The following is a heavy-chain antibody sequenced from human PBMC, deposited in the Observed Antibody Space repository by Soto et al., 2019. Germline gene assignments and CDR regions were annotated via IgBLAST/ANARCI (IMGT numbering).Heavy chain of an antibody. V-gene: IGHV4-31*03. CDR3: AREDGRWGFDD. D-gene: IGHD3-16*01. CDR1: GGSISSGGYY. J-gene: IGHJ4*02. Sequence: PSETLSLTCTVSGGSISSGGYYWSWIRQHPGKGLEWIGYIYYSGSTYYNPSLESRVTISVDTSKNQFSLKLSSVTAADTAVYYCAREDGRWGFDDWGQGTLVTVSS. CDR2: IYYSGST.